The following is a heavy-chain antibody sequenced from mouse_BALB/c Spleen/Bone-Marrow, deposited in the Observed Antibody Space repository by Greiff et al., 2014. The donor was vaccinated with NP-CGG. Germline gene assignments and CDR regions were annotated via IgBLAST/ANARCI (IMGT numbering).Heavy chain of an antibody. D-gene: IGHD2-4*01. CDR1: GFSLTDYG. J-gene: IGHJ3*01. CDR3: ARHWDYDYGFAY. V-gene: IGHV2-6-5*01. Sequence: QVQLKESGPGLVAPSQSLSITCTVSGFSLTDYGVSWIRQPPGKGLEWLGVLWGGGTTYYNSTLKSRLGISRDNSKGQVFLKMNSLQTDDTAIYYCARHWDYDYGFAYWGQGTLVTVSA. CDR2: LWGGGTT.